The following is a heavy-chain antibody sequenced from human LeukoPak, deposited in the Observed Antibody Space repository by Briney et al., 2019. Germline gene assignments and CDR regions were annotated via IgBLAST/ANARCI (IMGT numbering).Heavy chain of an antibody. J-gene: IGHJ3*02. D-gene: IGHD4-17*01. CDR2: ISYDGSNK. Sequence: PGGSLRLSCAASGFTFSSYAMHWVRQAPGEGLEWVAVISYDGSNKYYADSVKGRFTISRDNSKNTLYLQMNSLRAEDTAVYYCARVGYGDYVGAFDIWAKGQWSPSLQ. CDR3: ARVGYGDYVGAFDI. CDR1: GFTFSSYA. V-gene: IGHV3-30-3*01.